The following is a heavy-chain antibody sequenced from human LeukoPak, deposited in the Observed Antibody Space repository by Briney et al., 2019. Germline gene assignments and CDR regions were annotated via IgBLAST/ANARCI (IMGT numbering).Heavy chain of an antibody. V-gene: IGHV3-74*01. CDR2: INSDGSST. CDR1: RFTFSSYW. CDR3: ARDSRFRTSHSSGYQGGFDY. J-gene: IGHJ4*02. Sequence: GGSLRLSCAASRFTFSSYWIHWVRQAPGKGLVWVSRINSDGSSTSYADSVKGRFTISRDNAKNTLYLQMNSLRAEDTAVYYCARDSRFRTSHSSGYQGGFDYWGQGTLVTVSS. D-gene: IGHD3-22*01.